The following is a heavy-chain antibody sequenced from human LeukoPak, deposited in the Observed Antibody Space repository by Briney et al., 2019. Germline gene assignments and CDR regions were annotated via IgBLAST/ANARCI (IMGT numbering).Heavy chain of an antibody. Sequence: GESLNISCKGSGYSFTSYWIGWVRQMPGKGLEWMGIIYPGDSNTRYSPSFQGQVTISADKSISTAYLQWSSLKASDTAMYYCARQIVATIKVFDYWGQGTLVTVSS. V-gene: IGHV5-51*01. CDR3: ARQIVATIKVFDY. CDR1: GYSFTSYW. CDR2: IYPGDSNT. D-gene: IGHD5-12*01. J-gene: IGHJ4*02.